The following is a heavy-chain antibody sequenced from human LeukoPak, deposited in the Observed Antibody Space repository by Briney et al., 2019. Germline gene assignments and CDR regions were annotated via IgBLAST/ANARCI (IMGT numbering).Heavy chain of an antibody. CDR1: GFTFSSYG. CDR3: AKEWNPRPAKAYFDY. V-gene: IGHV3-23*01. Sequence: PGRSLRLSCAASGFTFSSYGMHWVRQAPGKGLEWVSAISGSGGSTYYADSVKGRFTISRDNSKNTLYLQMNSLRAEDTAVYYCAKEWNPRPAKAYFDYWGQGTLVTVSS. D-gene: IGHD1-1*01. J-gene: IGHJ4*02. CDR2: ISGSGGST.